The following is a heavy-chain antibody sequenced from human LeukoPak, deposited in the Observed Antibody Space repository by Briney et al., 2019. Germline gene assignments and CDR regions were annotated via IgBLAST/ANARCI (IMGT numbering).Heavy chain of an antibody. CDR3: ARVGHPWGIEDAFDI. CDR1: GDGVSNNSAT. D-gene: IGHD3-16*01. V-gene: IGHV6-1*01. J-gene: IGHJ3*02. CDR2: TYYRSKWYN. Sequence: SQTLSLTCAISGDGVSNNSATRNWIRQSPSRGLEWLGRTYYRSKWYNDYAVSVKSRITINPDTSKNQFSLQLNSVTPEDTAVYYCARVGHPWGIEDAFDIWGQGTMVTVSS.